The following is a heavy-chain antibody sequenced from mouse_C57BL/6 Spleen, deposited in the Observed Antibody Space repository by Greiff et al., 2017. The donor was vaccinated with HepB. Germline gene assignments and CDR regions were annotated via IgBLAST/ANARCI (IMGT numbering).Heavy chain of an antibody. CDR2: IYPSDSET. CDR1: GYTFTSYW. CDR3: ARLRDDYGRDWFAY. V-gene: IGHV1-61*01. Sequence: VQLQQSGAELVRPGSSVKLSCKASGYTFTSYWMDWVKQRPGQGLEWIGNIYPSDSETHYNQKFKGKATLTVDKSSSTAYMQLSRLTTEDSGVYDGARLRDDYGRDWFAYWGRGTLGTVSA. D-gene: IGHD2-4*01. J-gene: IGHJ3*01.